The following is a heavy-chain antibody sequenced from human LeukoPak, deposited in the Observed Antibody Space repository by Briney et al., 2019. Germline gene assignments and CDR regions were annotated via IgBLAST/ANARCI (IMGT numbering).Heavy chain of an antibody. CDR2: IYYSGST. CDR1: GGSISSGDYY. D-gene: IGHD6-19*01. Sequence: SETLSLTCSVSGGSISSGDYYWSWIRQHPGKGLEWIGYIYYSGSTYYNPSLKSRITISVDTSKNQFSLKLSSVTAADTAVYYCARVFGYSSGWSIIDYWGQGTLDTVSS. J-gene: IGHJ4*02. V-gene: IGHV4-31*03. CDR3: ARVFGYSSGWSIIDY.